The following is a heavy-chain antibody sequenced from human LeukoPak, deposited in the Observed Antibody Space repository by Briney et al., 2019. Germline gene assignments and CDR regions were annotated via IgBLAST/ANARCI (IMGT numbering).Heavy chain of an antibody. D-gene: IGHD2-2*01. V-gene: IGHV3-21*01. CDR3: ARDLQYCSSTSCYASYFDY. CDR2: ISSSSTYI. CDR1: GFTFSSYS. J-gene: IGHJ4*02. Sequence: GGSLRLSCAASGFTFSSYSMNWVRQAPGKGLEWVSSISSSSTYIYYADSAKSRFTIARDNAKNSLYLQMNSLRAEDTAVYYCARDLQYCSSTSCYASYFDYWGQGTLVTVSS.